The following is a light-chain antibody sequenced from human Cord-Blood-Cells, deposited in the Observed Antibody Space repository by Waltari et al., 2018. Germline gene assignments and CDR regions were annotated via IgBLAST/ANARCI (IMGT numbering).Light chain of an antibody. J-gene: IGLJ2*01. Sequence: QSALTQPASVSGSPGQSITISCTGTSSDGGGYNYVSWYQQHPGKAPKLMIYDVRNRPSGVSNRVSGSKSGNTASLTMSGLQAEDEADYYCSSYTSSSTLVVFGGGTKLTVL. CDR1: SSDGGGYNY. CDR3: SSYTSSSTLVV. V-gene: IGLV2-14*01. CDR2: DVR.